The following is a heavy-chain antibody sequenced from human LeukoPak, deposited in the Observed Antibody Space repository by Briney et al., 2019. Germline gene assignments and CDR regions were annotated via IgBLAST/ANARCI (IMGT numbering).Heavy chain of an antibody. V-gene: IGHV1-8*02. CDR3: ARGLRKRRYSYGIYYYYYMDV. CDR2: MNPNSGNT. Sequence: ASVKVSCKASGYTFTGYYMHWVRQATGQGLEWMGWMNPNSGNTGYAQKFQGRVTMTRNTSISTAYMELSSLRSEDTAVYYCARGLRKRRYSYGIYYYYYMDVWGKGTTVTISS. CDR1: GYTFTGYY. D-gene: IGHD5-18*01. J-gene: IGHJ6*03.